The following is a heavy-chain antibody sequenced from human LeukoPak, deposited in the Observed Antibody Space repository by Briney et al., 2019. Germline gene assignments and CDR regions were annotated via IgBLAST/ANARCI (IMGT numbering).Heavy chain of an antibody. CDR1: GGTFSSYA. Sequence: SVKVSCKASGGTFSSYAISWVRQAPGQGLEWMGGIIPIFGTANYAQKFQGRVTITADESTSTAYMELSSLRSEDTAVYYCARTPQGDNDAFDIWGQGTMVTVSS. CDR3: ARTPQGDNDAFDI. D-gene: IGHD1-1*01. V-gene: IGHV1-69*01. CDR2: IIPIFGTA. J-gene: IGHJ3*02.